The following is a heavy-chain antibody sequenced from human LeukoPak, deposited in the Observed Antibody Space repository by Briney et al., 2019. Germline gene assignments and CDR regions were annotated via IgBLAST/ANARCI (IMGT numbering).Heavy chain of an antibody. Sequence: SETLSLTCAVSGGSISSSNWGSGGRQPPGKGLGWGGEIYDRGSTKYNPSLKRRVTIGVDTSKNQFSLKLSSVTAADTAVYYCARALGSSWYVGDYYYYMDVWGKGTTVTISS. V-gene: IGHV4-4*02. CDR2: IYDRGST. D-gene: IGHD6-13*01. CDR3: ARALGSSWYVGDYYYYMDV. CDR1: GGSISSSNW. J-gene: IGHJ6*03.